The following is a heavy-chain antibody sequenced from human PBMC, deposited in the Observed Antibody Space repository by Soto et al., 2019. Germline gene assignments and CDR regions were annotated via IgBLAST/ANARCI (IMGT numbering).Heavy chain of an antibody. V-gene: IGHV3-30*18. Sequence: QVQLVESGGGVVQPGRSLRLSCAASGFTFSSYGMHWVRQAPGKGLEWVAVISYDGSNKYYADSVKGRFTISRDNSKNTLYLQMNSLRAEDTAVYYCAKAWIYYFDYWGKGTLVTVSS. D-gene: IGHD1-1*01. CDR3: AKAWIYYFDY. CDR2: ISYDGSNK. J-gene: IGHJ4*02. CDR1: GFTFSSYG.